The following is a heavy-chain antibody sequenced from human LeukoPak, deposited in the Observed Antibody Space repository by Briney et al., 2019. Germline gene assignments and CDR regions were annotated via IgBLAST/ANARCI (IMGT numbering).Heavy chain of an antibody. V-gene: IGHV4-61*05. CDR1: GGSISSSSYY. Sequence: PSETLSLTRTVSGGSISSSSYYWGWIRQPPGKGLEWIGYIYYSGSTNYNPSLKSRVTISVDTSKNQFSLKLSSVTAADTAVYYCARVKDGITIFGVVIEYFDYWGQGTLVTVSS. D-gene: IGHD3-3*01. CDR2: IYYSGST. CDR3: ARVKDGITIFGVVIEYFDY. J-gene: IGHJ4*02.